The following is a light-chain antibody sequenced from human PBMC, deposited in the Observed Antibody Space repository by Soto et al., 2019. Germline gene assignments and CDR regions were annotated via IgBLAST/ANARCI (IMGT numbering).Light chain of an antibody. V-gene: IGLV1-40*01. CDR2: ANN. Sequence: QSVLTQPPSVSGAPGQRVTISCTGSSSNIGGNYDVHWFQHLPGTAPKLLIYANNNRPAGVPDRFSGSKSGTSASLAITGLQAEDEADYYCQSYDSSLSFYVFGTGTKVTVL. CDR3: QSYDSSLSFYV. J-gene: IGLJ1*01. CDR1: SSNIGGNYD.